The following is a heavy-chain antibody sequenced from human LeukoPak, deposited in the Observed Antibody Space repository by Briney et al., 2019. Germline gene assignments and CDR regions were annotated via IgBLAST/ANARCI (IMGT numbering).Heavy chain of an antibody. J-gene: IGHJ4*02. Sequence: ASVKVSFKASGYTFTSYYMHWVRQAPGQGLEWVGIINTSGGSTSYAQKFQGRVTMTRDTSTSTVYMELSSLRSEDTAVYYCARKQTAAGGPNFDYWGQGTLVTVSS. CDR3: ARKQTAAGGPNFDY. D-gene: IGHD6-13*01. CDR1: GYTFTSYY. V-gene: IGHV1-46*01. CDR2: INTSGGST.